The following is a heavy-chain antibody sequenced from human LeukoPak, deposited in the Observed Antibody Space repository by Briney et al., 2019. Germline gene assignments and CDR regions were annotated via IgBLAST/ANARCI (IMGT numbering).Heavy chain of an antibody. CDR1: GFTVSSYY. J-gene: IGHJ5*02. CDR2: IRSKANSYAT. V-gene: IGHV3-73*01. Sequence: GGSLRLSCAASGFTVSSYYMTWVRQASGKGLEWVGRIRSKANSYATAYAASVKGRFTISRDDSKNTAYLQMNSLKTEDTAVYYCTRHLRDALDPWGQGTLVTVSS. D-gene: IGHD2-21*02. CDR3: TRHLRDALDP.